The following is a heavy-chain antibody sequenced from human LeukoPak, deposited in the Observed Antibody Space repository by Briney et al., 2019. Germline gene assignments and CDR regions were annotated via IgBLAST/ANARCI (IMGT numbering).Heavy chain of an antibody. V-gene: IGHV3-30*18. CDR1: GFTFSSYG. CDR2: IPYDGSNK. CDR3: AKPQGLYGSGSYYRFPPDY. J-gene: IGHJ4*02. D-gene: IGHD3-10*01. Sequence: GRSLRLSCAASGFTFSSYGMHWVRQAPGKGLEWVAVIPYDGSNKYYADSVKGRFTISRDNSKNTLYLQMNSLRAEDTAVYYCAKPQGLYGSGSYYRFPPDYWGQGTLVTVSS.